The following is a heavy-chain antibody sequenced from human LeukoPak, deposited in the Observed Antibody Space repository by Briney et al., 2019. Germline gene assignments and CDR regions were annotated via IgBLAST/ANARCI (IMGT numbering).Heavy chain of an antibody. Sequence: GGSVRLSCAASGFTFSDYYMSWIRQAPGKGLEWVSYTSSSGSTIYYADSVKGRFTISRDNAKNSLYLQMNSLKTEDTAVYYCTTKYHCSSTSCPDYWGQGTLVTVSS. CDR1: GFTFSDYY. CDR3: TTKYHCSSTSCPDY. D-gene: IGHD2-2*01. J-gene: IGHJ4*02. V-gene: IGHV3-11*01. CDR2: TSSSGSTI.